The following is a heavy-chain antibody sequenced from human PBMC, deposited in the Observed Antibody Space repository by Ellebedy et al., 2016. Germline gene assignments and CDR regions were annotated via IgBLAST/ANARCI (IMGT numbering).Heavy chain of an antibody. CDR1: GGTFNSDV. J-gene: IGHJ2*01. CDR2: INPLFGTA. D-gene: IGHD3-3*01. V-gene: IGHV1-69*13. Sequence: SVKVSCXPSGGTFNSDVINWMRQAPGQGLEWMGGINPLFGTANFTQKFQGRLSITADASTNTAYLELTNLRSEDTAVYYCARVKRITMHGVVRKWYFDLWGRGTLVVVSS. CDR3: ARVKRITMHGVVRKWYFDL.